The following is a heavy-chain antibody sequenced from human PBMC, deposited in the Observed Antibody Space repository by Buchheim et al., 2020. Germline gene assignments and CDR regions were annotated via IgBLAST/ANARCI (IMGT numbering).Heavy chain of an antibody. CDR1: GFTFSSYG. D-gene: IGHD3-16*01. J-gene: IGHJ4*02. V-gene: IGHV3-23*01. CDR3: AKAGLGSNMIFDY. Sequence: EVQLLESGGGLVQPGGSLRLSCAASGFTFSSYGMSWVRQAPGEGLEWVSSIFNSDDSTHYADSVKGRFTIARDNSKSTLLLQMHSLRADDTALYYCAKAGLGSNMIFDYWGQGT. CDR2: IFNSDDST.